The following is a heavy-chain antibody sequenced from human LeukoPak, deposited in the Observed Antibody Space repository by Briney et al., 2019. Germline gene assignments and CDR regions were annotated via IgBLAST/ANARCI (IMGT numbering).Heavy chain of an antibody. V-gene: IGHV3-30*18. D-gene: IGHD6-13*01. CDR2: ISYDGSNK. CDR1: GFTFSSYG. Sequence: GGSLRLSCAASGFTFSSYGMHWVRQAPGKGLEWVAVISYDGSNKYYADSVKGRFTISRDNSKNTLYLQMNSLRAGDTAVYYCAKDRVSSSSWFDYWGQGTLVTVSS. CDR3: AKDRVSSSSWFDY. J-gene: IGHJ5*01.